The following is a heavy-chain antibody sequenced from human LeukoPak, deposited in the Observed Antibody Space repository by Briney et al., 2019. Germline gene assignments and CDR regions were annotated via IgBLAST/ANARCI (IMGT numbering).Heavy chain of an antibody. Sequence: GESLKISCKGSGYSLIHYYIAWVRQMPGKGLEWMGIIYPGDSETTYSPSFQGQVTISADKSISTAYLQWSSLKASDTATYYCARLAGTTDGNWFEPWGQGTLVTVSS. J-gene: IGHJ5*02. D-gene: IGHD1-7*01. CDR3: ARLAGTTDGNWFEP. CDR2: IYPGDSET. V-gene: IGHV5-51*01. CDR1: GYSLIHYY.